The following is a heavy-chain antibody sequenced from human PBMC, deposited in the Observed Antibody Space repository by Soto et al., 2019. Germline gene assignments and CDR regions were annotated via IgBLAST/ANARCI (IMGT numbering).Heavy chain of an antibody. J-gene: IGHJ6*03. D-gene: IGHD3-10*01. CDR2: INHSGST. CDR3: ARGLVGVLSITHSGYYYMDV. CDR1: GGSFSGYY. V-gene: IGHV4-34*01. Sequence: QVQLQQWGAGLLKPSETLSLTCAVYGGSFSGYYWSWIRQPPGKGLEWIGEINHSGSTNYNPSLKSRVNISVDTSKNQFSLKLSSVTAADTAVYYCARGLVGVLSITHSGYYYMDVWGKGTTVTVSS.